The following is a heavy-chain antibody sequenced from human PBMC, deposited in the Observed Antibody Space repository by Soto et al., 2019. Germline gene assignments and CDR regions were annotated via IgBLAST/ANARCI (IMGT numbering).Heavy chain of an antibody. D-gene: IGHD3-16*02. CDR3: AREVTVGELSLSYIDY. V-gene: IGHV1-46*03. CDR2: INPSGGST. J-gene: IGHJ4*02. CDR1: GYTFTSYY. Sequence: ASVKVSCKASGYTFTSYYMHWVRQAPGQGLEWMGIINPSGGSTSYAQKFQGGVTMTRDTSTSTVYMELSSLRSEDTAVYYCAREVTVGELSLSYIDYWGQGTLVTVS.